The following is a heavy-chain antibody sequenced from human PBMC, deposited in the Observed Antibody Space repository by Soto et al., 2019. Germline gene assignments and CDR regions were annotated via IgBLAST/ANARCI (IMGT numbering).Heavy chain of an antibody. J-gene: IGHJ3*02. V-gene: IGHV3-23*01. D-gene: IGHD2-2*01. Sequence: GGSLRLSCAASGFTFSSYAMSWVRQAPGKGLEWVSAIRGSGCSTYYADSVKGRFTISRDNSKNTLYLQMNGLRAEETAVYYCAKDHLRVGVLPRAFDIWGQGTMVTVSS. CDR1: GFTFSSYA. CDR2: IRGSGCST. CDR3: AKDHLRVGVLPRAFDI.